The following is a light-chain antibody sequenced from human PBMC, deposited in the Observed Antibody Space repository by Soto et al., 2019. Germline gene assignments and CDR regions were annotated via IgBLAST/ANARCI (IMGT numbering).Light chain of an antibody. Sequence: QPVLTQPPSASGSPGQSVAISCTGTASDIGGYTFVSWYQQHPGKAPKLLIYDVNKRPSGVPDRFSGSKSGNTASLTVSGLQAEDEADYYSSAHGGTNPYVFGTGTKLTVL. CDR2: DVN. CDR1: ASDIGGYTF. V-gene: IGLV2-8*01. J-gene: IGLJ1*01. CDR3: SAHGGTNPYV.